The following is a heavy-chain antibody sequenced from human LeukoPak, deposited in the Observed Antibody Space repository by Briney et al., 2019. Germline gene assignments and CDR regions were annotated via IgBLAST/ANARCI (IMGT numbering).Heavy chain of an antibody. J-gene: IGHJ4*02. CDR1: GYTFTGYH. D-gene: IGHD5-12*01. V-gene: IGHV1-2*02. Sequence: GASVKVTCKASGYTFTGYHMDWLRQAPGQGLEWMGWINSNSEGTSYAQQLQGRVTMSSDESISTAYMELSRLRSDDTAVYYCARVYNGYDWGGYCDYWGQGTLVTVSS. CDR2: INSNSEGT. CDR3: ARVYNGYDWGGYCDY.